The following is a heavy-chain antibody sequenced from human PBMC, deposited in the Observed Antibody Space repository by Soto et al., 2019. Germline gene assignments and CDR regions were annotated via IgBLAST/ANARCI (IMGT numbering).Heavy chain of an antibody. CDR3: ARDRWNYDILTGSDYYYGMDA. Sequence: XGSLRLACAASGVTFSSYAMHWVRQAPGKGLDWVAVISYGGSNKYYADSVKGRFTISRDNSKNTLYLQMNSLRAEDTAVYYCARDRWNYDILTGSDYYYGMDAWGQGTTVTVSS. D-gene: IGHD3-9*01. CDR2: ISYGGSNK. CDR1: GVTFSSYA. V-gene: IGHV3-30-3*01. J-gene: IGHJ6*02.